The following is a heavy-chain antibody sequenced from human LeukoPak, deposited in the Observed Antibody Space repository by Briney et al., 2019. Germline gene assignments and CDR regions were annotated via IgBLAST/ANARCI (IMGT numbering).Heavy chain of an antibody. J-gene: IGHJ4*02. Sequence: GSLRLSCAASGFTFSSYAMHWVRQAPGKGLEYVSAISSNGGSTYYANSVKGRFTISRDNSKNTLYLQMGSLRAEDMAVYYCARGRVGLRFLEWLVYFDYWGQGTLVTVSS. CDR3: ARGRVGLRFLEWLVYFDY. V-gene: IGHV3-64*01. CDR1: GFTFSSYA. D-gene: IGHD3-3*01. CDR2: ISSNGGST.